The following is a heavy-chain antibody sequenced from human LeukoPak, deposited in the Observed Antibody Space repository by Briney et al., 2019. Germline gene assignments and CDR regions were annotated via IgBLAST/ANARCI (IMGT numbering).Heavy chain of an antibody. CDR2: INPNSGGT. CDR1: GYSFTGYW. J-gene: IGHJ5*02. D-gene: IGHD2-15*01. Sequence: GASVKVSCKTSGYSFTGYWIHWVRQVPGQGFEWLGWINPNSGGTNYAQKFQDSVSMTRDTSINTVYMELSSLRLDDTAVYYCARGVAAGGRRLDPWGQGTLITVSS. V-gene: IGHV1-2*02. CDR3: ARGVAAGGRRLDP.